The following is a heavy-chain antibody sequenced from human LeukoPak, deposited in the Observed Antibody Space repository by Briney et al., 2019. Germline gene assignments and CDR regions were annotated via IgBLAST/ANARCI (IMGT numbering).Heavy chain of an antibody. CDR1: GFTFSSYG. Sequence: GGSLRLSCAASGFTFSSYGMHWVRQAPGKGLEWVAFIRYDGSNKYYADSVKGRFTIPRDNAKNSLYLQMNSLRAEDTAVYYCARDFHVRYYDTGGYSYWGQGTLVTVSS. V-gene: IGHV3-30*02. D-gene: IGHD3-22*01. CDR3: ARDFHVRYYDTGGYSY. CDR2: IRYDGSNK. J-gene: IGHJ4*02.